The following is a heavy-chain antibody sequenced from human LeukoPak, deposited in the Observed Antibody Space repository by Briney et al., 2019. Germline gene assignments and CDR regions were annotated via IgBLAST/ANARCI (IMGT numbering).Heavy chain of an antibody. Sequence: GGSLRLSCVVSGFTFSDYAMSWVRQTPGKGLEWVSGIGGGRGITHCADSVKGRFTISRDDSQNTLYLQMDSLRDEDTAIYYCARRAFGSGTYFDYWGQGTLVTVSS. CDR1: GFTFSDYA. CDR2: IGGGRGIT. J-gene: IGHJ4*02. D-gene: IGHD3-10*01. V-gene: IGHV3-23*01. CDR3: ARRAFGSGTYFDY.